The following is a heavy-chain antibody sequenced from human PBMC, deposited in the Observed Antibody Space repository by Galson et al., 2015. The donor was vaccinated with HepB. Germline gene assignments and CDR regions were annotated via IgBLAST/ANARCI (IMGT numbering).Heavy chain of an antibody. D-gene: IGHD3-10*01. CDR3: ARGLFGSGSYFDY. Sequence: ALGIPCAAPQFTLWNYSIHWGRPAPGQGVGGGGGFTYDGGMKKKAETGKGRFTNSTDKSQKHPYLQMNSLRAEDSSVYYCARGLFGSGSYFDYWGQGTLVTVSS. CDR2: TYDGGMK. V-gene: IGHV3-30*04. CDR1: QFTLWNYS. J-gene: IGHJ4*02.